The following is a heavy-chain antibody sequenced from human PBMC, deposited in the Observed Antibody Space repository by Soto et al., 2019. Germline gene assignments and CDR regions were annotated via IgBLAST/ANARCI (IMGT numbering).Heavy chain of an antibody. CDR3: ASSVAKYYYYGMDV. J-gene: IGHJ6*02. Sequence: QVQLVQSGAEVKKPGSSVKVSCKASGGTFSSYAISWVRQAPGQGLEWMGGIIPIFGTANYAQKFQGRVTITADEXXRTAYMELSSLRSEDTAVYYCASSVAKYYYYGMDVWGQGTTVTVSS. D-gene: IGHD5-12*01. CDR1: GGTFSSYA. V-gene: IGHV1-69*12. CDR2: IIPIFGTA.